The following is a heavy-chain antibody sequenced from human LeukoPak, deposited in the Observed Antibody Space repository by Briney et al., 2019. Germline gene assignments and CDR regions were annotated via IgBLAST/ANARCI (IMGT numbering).Heavy chain of an antibody. CDR3: ARRFPPNWGNRRAPDDAFDI. Sequence: SETLSLTCSVSGGSISSYYWSWIRPPPPKGLEWIGYIYYSGSTNYTPSLKSRVTISVDTSKNQFSLKLSSVTAADTAVYYCARRFPPNWGNRRAPDDAFDIWGQGTMVTVSS. CDR2: IYYSGST. J-gene: IGHJ3*02. V-gene: IGHV4-59*08. CDR1: GGSISSYY. D-gene: IGHD7-27*01.